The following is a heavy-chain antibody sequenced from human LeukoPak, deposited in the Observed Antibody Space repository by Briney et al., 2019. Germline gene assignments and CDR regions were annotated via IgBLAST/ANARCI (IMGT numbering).Heavy chain of an antibody. J-gene: IGHJ3*02. CDR2: INHSGST. Sequence: SETLSLTCAVYRGSFSGFYWSWIRKPPGKGLEWIGEINHSGSTNYNPSLKSRVTISVAASKNQFSLKLSPVTAAETSVYYCATGGNGNYEAFDIWGQGTMVAVSS. V-gene: IGHV4-34*01. CDR3: ATGGNGNYEAFDI. CDR1: RGSFSGFY. D-gene: IGHD4-17*01.